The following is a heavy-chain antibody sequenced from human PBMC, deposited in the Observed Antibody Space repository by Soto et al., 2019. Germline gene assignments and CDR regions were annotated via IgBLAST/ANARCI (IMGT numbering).Heavy chain of an antibody. CDR2: LYSGGST. CDR3: ARGLITGTVLDY. D-gene: IGHD1-20*01. V-gene: IGHV3-66*01. Sequence: GGSLRLSCAVSGFTVNTNYMSWVRQAPGKGLEWVSVLYSGGSTYYADSVKGRFTISRDNSMNTVYLQMNSLRAEDTAVYYCARGLITGTVLDYWGQGTLVTVSS. J-gene: IGHJ4*02. CDR1: GFTVNTNY.